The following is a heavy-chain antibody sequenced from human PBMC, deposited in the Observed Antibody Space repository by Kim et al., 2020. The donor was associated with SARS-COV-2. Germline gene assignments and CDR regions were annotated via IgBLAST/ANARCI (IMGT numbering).Heavy chain of an antibody. Sequence: VRARFTISRDNTDNTLSLQMDTMRGDDTAVYYCVKRSNWYKGPFDYWGQGTLVTVSS. CDR3: VKRSNWYKGPFDY. J-gene: IGHJ4*02. V-gene: IGHV3-23*01. D-gene: IGHD6-13*01.